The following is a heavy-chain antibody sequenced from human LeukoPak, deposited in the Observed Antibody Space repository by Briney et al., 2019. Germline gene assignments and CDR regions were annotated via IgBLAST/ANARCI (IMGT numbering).Heavy chain of an antibody. CDR2: ISAYNGDT. CDR3: ARGDDILTGYFRGFDY. V-gene: IGHV1-18*01. J-gene: IGHJ4*02. Sequence: ASVKVSCKASGYTFTSYGICWVRQAPGQGLEWMGWISAYNGDTNYAQKFQGRVTMTTDTSTTTAYMELRSLRSDDTAVYYCARGDDILTGYFRGFDYWGQGTLVTASS. D-gene: IGHD3-9*01. CDR1: GYTFTSYG.